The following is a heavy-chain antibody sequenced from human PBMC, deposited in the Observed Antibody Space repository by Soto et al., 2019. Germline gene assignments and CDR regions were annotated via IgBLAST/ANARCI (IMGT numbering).Heavy chain of an antibody. CDR2: MSNTGIP. D-gene: IGHD2-2*02. CDR1: GASISNHY. CDR3: ARESGFCGPRCYRNNWFDP. V-gene: IGHV4-59*11. J-gene: IGHJ5*02. Sequence: SETLSLTCSVSGASISNHYWSWMRQSPGKGLEWIGLMSNTGIPTYNSSLQSRVNISPDTSNNRISLRLSSVTAADTAVYYCARESGFCGPRCYRNNWFDPWGQGILVTVSS.